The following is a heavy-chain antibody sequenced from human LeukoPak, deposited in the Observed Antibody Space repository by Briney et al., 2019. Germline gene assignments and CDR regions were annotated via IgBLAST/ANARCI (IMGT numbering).Heavy chain of an antibody. CDR1: GFTFSDYY. CDR2: ISSSSSYT. J-gene: IGHJ4*02. Sequence: GGSLRLSCAASGFTFSDYYMSWIRQAPGKGLKWVSYISSSSSYTNYADSVKGRFTISRDNAKNSLYLQMNSLRAEDTAVYYCARAQGSIAVPDYWGQGTLVTVSS. CDR3: ARAQGSIAVPDY. V-gene: IGHV3-11*06. D-gene: IGHD6-19*01.